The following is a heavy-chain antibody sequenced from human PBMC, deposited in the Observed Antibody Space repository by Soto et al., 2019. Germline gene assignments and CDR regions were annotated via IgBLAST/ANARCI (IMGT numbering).Heavy chain of an antibody. CDR1: GFTFSSYA. CDR2: ISGSGGST. V-gene: IGHV3-23*01. D-gene: IGHD2-2*01. CDR3: AKGRYQLPYNWFDP. Sequence: PGGSLRLSCAASGFTFSSYAMSWVRQAPGKGLEGVSAISGSGGSTYYAHFVKGRFTISRDNSKNTLYLQMNSLRAEDTAVYYCAKGRYQLPYNWFDPWGQGTLVTVSS. J-gene: IGHJ5*02.